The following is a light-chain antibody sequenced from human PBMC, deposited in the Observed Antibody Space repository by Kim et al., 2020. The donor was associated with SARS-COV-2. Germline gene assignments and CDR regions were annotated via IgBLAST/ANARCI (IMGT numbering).Light chain of an antibody. CDR3: QAWDSSTEV. V-gene: IGLV3-1*01. Sequence: SYELTQPPSVSVSPGQTASITCSGGKLGDKYACWYQQKPGQSPVLGIYQDSKRPSGIPERFSGSNSGNTATLTISGTQAMDEADYYCQAWDSSTEVFGGG. J-gene: IGLJ3*02. CDR1: KLGDKY. CDR2: QDS.